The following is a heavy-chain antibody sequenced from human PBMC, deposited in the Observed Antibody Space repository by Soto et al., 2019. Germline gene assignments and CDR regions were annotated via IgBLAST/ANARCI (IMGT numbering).Heavy chain of an antibody. CDR3: AKGAFIRDRYGSGSYLNWLDP. CDR1: GGSFSGYY. CDR2: IGRGDEIT. Sequence: ETLSLTCAVYGGSFSGYYWSWVRQAPGKGLEWVSSIGRGDEITFYADSVRGRFTISRDKTNDTLYLQMTSLRAEDTALYYCAKGAFIRDRYGSGSYLNWLDPWGQGTLVTVSS. D-gene: IGHD3-10*01. J-gene: IGHJ5*02. V-gene: IGHV3-23*01.